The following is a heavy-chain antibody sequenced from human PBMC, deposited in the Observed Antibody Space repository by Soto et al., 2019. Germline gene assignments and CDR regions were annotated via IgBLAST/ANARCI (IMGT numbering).Heavy chain of an antibody. CDR1: GFTFSHYF. Sequence: QVQLVESGGGLAKPGGSLRRSCAASGFTFSHYFMTWIRQAPGKGLEWVSHISNSGSTTYYADSVKGRFTISRDNAKDSLTLQMSSLRAEDTAGDYSVREKYCSGGSCYSDYWGQGTLVTVSS. J-gene: IGHJ4*02. V-gene: IGHV3-11*01. D-gene: IGHD2-15*01. CDR3: VREKYCSGGSCYSDY. CDR2: ISNSGSTT.